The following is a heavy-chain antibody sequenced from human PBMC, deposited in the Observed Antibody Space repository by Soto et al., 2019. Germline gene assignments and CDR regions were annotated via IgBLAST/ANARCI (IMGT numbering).Heavy chain of an antibody. CDR2: VSGHNGNT. D-gene: IGHD2-15*01. J-gene: IGHJ6*03. CDR1: GYPFISYG. CDR3: ARGTIVERHYFYMDV. Sequence: QAQLAQSGGEVKKPGASVRVSCKASGYPFISYGISWVRQATGQGPEWMGWVSGHNGNTYYAQKFQGRVTMTTDTSTNTAYMELRSLRSDDTAVYYCARGTIVERHYFYMDVWGKGTTVTVSS. V-gene: IGHV1-18*01.